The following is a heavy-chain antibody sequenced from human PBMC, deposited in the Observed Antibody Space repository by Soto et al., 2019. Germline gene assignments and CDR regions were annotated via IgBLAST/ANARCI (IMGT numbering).Heavy chain of an antibody. J-gene: IGHJ4*02. Sequence: KPSETLSLTCAVYGGSFSGYYWSWIRQPPGKGLEWIGEINHSGSTNYDPSLKSRVTISVDTSKNQFSLKLSSVTAADTAVYYCASSAARSSYYFDYWGQGTLVTVSS. CDR3: ASSAARSSYYFDY. CDR2: INHSGST. D-gene: IGHD6-6*01. CDR1: GGSFSGYY. V-gene: IGHV4-34*01.